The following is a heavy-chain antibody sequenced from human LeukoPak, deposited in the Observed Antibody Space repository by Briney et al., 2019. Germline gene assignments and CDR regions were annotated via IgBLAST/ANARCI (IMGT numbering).Heavy chain of an antibody. D-gene: IGHD6-13*01. CDR3: ARAPRPSIAAAGFDY. V-gene: IGHV4-59*01. CDR2: IYYSGST. CDR1: GGSISSYY. Sequence: SETLSLTCTVSGGSISSYYWSWIRQPPGKGLEWIGYIYYSGSTNYNPSLKSRVTISVDTSKNQFSLKLSSVTAADTAVYYCARAPRPSIAAAGFDYWGQGTLVTVSS. J-gene: IGHJ4*02.